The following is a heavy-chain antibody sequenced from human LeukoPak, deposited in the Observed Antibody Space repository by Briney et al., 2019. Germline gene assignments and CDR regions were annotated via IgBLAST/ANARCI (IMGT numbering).Heavy chain of an antibody. CDR2: INRSGNT. J-gene: IGHJ4*02. Sequence: SETLSLTCAVFGGSFNIYYWSWIRQPPGKGLEWIGEINRSGNTNYNPSLKSRVSISVDASKSQFSLKVNSVTAADTAVYYCAGLVGRYSSGLYYYYFDYWGQGTLVTVSS. CDR1: GGSFNIYY. CDR3: AGLVGRYSSGLYYYYFDY. V-gene: IGHV4-34*01. D-gene: IGHD3-22*01.